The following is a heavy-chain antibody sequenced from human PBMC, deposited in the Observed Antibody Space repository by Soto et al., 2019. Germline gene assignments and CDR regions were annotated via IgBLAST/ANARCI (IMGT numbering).Heavy chain of an antibody. D-gene: IGHD6-19*01. V-gene: IGHV1-3*01. CDR2: INAGNGNT. CDR1: GYTFTSYA. Sequence: QVQLVQSGAEVKKPGASVKVSCKASGYTFTSYAMHWVRQAPGQRLEWMGWINAGNGNTKYSQKFQGRVTITRDTSASTAYMELSSLRSEDTAVYYCARQYSSGWPSLHEVNFDYWGQGTLVTVSS. J-gene: IGHJ4*02. CDR3: ARQYSSGWPSLHEVNFDY.